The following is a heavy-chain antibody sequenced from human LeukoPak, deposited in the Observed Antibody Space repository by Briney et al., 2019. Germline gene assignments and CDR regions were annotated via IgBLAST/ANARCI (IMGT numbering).Heavy chain of an antibody. V-gene: IGHV1-2*06. D-gene: IGHD6-19*01. J-gene: IGHJ4*02. CDR3: ARDGAVAGTSQNY. Sequence: APVKVSCKASGYTFTGYYMHWVRQAPGQGLEWMGRINPNSGGTNYGQKFQGRVTMTRDTSISTAYMELSRLRSDDTAVYYCARDGAVAGTSQNYWGQGTLVTVSS. CDR2: INPNSGGT. CDR1: GYTFTGYY.